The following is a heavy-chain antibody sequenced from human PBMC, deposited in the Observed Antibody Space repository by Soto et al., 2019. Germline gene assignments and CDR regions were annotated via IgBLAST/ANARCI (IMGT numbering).Heavy chain of an antibody. D-gene: IGHD3-3*01. Sequence: ASVKVSCKDSGGTFSSYALSWVRQAPGQGLEWIGGIIPIFGTAKYAQKLHGRVTITADKSTSTAYMEQSSLNSEDTAVYYCERDFWSVYYTGKQYYGMDVRSQRNNVTVSS. CDR2: IIPIFGTA. V-gene: IGHV1-69*06. CDR3: ERDFWSVYYTGKQYYGMDV. CDR1: GGTFSSYA. J-gene: IGHJ6*02.